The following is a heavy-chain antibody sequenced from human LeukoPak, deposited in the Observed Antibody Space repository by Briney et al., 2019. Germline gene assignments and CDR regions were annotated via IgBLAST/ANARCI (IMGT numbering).Heavy chain of an antibody. V-gene: IGHV1-2*02. D-gene: IGHD4-17*01. CDR1: GYTFTSYD. CDR2: INPHSGGT. J-gene: IGHJ4*02. CDR3: AKVGGDSGRGWDPADY. Sequence: GASVKVSCKASGYTFTSYDINWVRQATGQGLEWMGWINPHSGGTNYAQKFQGRVTMTRDTSISTAYMELSRLRSDDTAVYYCAKVGGDSGRGWDPADYWGQGTLVTVSS.